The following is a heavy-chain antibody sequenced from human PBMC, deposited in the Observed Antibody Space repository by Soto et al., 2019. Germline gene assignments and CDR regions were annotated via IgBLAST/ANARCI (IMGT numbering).Heavy chain of an antibody. CDR2: ISSSSSYI. Sequence: LRLSCAASGFTFSSYSMNWVRQAPGKGLEWVSSISSSSSYIYYADSVKGRFTISRDNAKNSLYLQMNSLRAEDTAVYYCARGGGPLDTEYYWGQGTLVTVSS. CDR3: ARGGGPLDTEYY. CDR1: GFTFSSYS. V-gene: IGHV3-21*01. J-gene: IGHJ4*02. D-gene: IGHD5-18*01.